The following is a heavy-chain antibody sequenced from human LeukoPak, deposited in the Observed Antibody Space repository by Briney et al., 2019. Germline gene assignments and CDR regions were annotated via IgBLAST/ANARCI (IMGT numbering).Heavy chain of an antibody. CDR1: GGSFSGYY. D-gene: IGHD6-6*01. V-gene: IGHV4-34*01. CDR3: ARRPYSSYRNWFDP. Sequence: PSETLSLTCAVYGGSFSGYYWSWIRQPPGKGLEWIGEIKHSGSTNYNPSLKSRVTISVDTSKNQFSLKLSSVTAADTAVYYCARRPYSSYRNWFDPWGQGTLVTVSS. CDR2: IKHSGST. J-gene: IGHJ5*02.